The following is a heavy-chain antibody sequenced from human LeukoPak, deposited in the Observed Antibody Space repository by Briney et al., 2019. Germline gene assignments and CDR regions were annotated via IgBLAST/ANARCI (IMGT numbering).Heavy chain of an antibody. CDR1: GGSISSYY. J-gene: IGHJ4*02. CDR2: IYYSGST. CDR3: ATHDSSGWYGLFDY. V-gene: IGHV4-59*12. Sequence: SESLSLTCTVSGGSISSYYWSWIRQPPGKGLEWIGYIYYSGSTNYNPSLKSRVSISVDTSKNQFSLKLSSVTAADTAVYYCATHDSSGWYGLFDYWGQGTLVTVSS. D-gene: IGHD6-19*01.